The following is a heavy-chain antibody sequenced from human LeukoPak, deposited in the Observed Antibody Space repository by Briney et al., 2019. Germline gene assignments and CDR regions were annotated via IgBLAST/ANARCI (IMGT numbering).Heavy chain of an antibody. CDR2: ISSSGSTI. CDR3: ASNGGATRKWELPREADY. J-gene: IGHJ4*02. Sequence: PGGSLRLSCAASGFTFSDYYMSWSCQAPGEGLEWVSYISSSGSTIYYADSVKGRFTISRDNAKNSLYLQMNSLRAEDTAVFYCASNGGATRKWELPREADYWGQGTLVTVSS. CDR1: GFTFSDYY. V-gene: IGHV3-11*01. D-gene: IGHD1-26*01.